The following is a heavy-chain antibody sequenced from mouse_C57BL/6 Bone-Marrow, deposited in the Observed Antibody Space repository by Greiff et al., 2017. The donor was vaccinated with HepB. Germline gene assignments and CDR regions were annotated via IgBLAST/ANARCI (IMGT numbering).Heavy chain of an antibody. CDR3: ASEGDYPWFAY. D-gene: IGHD2-4*01. V-gene: IGHV1-69*01. CDR2: IDPSDSYT. Sequence: QVQLQQPGAEFVKPGASVKLSCKASGYTFTSYWMHWVKQRPGQGLEWIGEIDPSDSYTNYNQKFKGKSTLTVDKSSSTAYMQLSSLTSEDSAVYYCASEGDYPWFAYWGQGTLVTVSA. J-gene: IGHJ3*01. CDR1: GYTFTSYW.